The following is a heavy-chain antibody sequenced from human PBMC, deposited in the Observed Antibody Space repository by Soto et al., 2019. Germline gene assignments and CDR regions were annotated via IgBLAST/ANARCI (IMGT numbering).Heavy chain of an antibody. J-gene: IGHJ4*02. CDR2: ISVSDAFI. V-gene: IGHV3-23*01. CDR1: GLNVGAFA. Sequence: PGGSLRLSCAASGLNVGAFAVNWVRQAPGKGLEWVSGISVSDAFIYYADSVRGRFSISRDASENILYLQMNSLRVDDTALYYCTRETVAGITGLDYWGPGTLVTAPQ. D-gene: IGHD1-20*01. CDR3: TRETVAGITGLDY.